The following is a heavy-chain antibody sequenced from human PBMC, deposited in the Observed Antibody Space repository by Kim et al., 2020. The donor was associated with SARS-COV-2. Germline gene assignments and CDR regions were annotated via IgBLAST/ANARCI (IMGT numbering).Heavy chain of an antibody. J-gene: IGHJ6*02. CDR3: AKDMEVYYYYGMDV. CDR2: ISWNSGSI. V-gene: IGHV3-9*01. Sequence: GGSLRLSCAASGFTFSDYAMHWVRQAPGKGLEWVSGISWNSGSIGYADSVKGRFTISRDNAKNSLYLQMNSLRAEDTALYYCAKDMEVYYYYGMDVWGQGGTVTVSS. D-gene: IGHD3-3*01. CDR1: GFTFSDYA.